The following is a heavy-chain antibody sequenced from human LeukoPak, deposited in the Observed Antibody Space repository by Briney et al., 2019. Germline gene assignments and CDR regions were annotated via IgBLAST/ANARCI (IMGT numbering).Heavy chain of an antibody. J-gene: IGHJ4*02. CDR1: GYFISSGYY. V-gene: IGHV4-38-2*02. Sequence: SETLSLTCTVSGYFISSGYYWGWIRQPPGKGLQWIGSIHHSGSTYYNPSLKSRVTISVDTSKNQFSLKLSSVTAADTAVYYCARGMVGSDYVWGSYRPFDYWGQGTLVTVSS. CDR3: ARGMVGSDYVWGSYRPFDY. D-gene: IGHD3-16*02. CDR2: IHHSGST.